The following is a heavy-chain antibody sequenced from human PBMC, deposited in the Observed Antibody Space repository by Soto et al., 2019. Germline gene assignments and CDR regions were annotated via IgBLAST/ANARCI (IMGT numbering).Heavy chain of an antibody. CDR2: INPNSGGT. CDR1: GYTFTGYY. Sequence: ASVKVSCKASGYTFTGYYMHWVRQAPGQGLEWMGWINPNSGGTNYAQKFQGRVTMTRDTSISTAYMELSSLRSDDTAVYYCARTALSLVDGMDVWGQGTTVTVSS. V-gene: IGHV1-2*02. CDR3: ARTALSLVDGMDV. J-gene: IGHJ6*02.